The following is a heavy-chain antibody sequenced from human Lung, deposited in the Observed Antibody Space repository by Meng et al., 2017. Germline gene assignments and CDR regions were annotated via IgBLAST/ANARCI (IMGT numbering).Heavy chain of an antibody. J-gene: IGHJ4*02. V-gene: IGHV4-34*01. D-gene: IGHD4-11*01. CDR1: GGSFSDYY. CDR3: ARGPTTMAHDFDY. Sequence: QQQLQQWVAGLLRPPETLSPPSVVSGGSFSDYYWSWIRQPPGKGLEWIGEINHSGSTNYNPSLESRATISVDTSQNNLSLKLSSVTAADSAVYYCARGPTTMAHDFDYWGQGTLVTVSS. CDR2: INHSGST.